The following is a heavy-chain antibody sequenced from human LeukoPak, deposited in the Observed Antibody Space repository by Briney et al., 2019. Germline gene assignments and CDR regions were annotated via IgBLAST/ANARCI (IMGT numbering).Heavy chain of an antibody. D-gene: IGHD3-22*01. J-gene: IGHJ6*02. CDR3: VRHYYDSTGFDRSYYYYGMDV. CDR1: GDSISSSSSD. Sequence: SETLSLTCTVSGDSISSSSSDWGWVRQPPGKGLEWIGSIYYSGRPYYSPSLRSRVTMSVDTSKNQFSLKLSSVTAADTAVYYCVRHYYDSTGFDRSYYYYGMDVWGHGTVVTVSS. CDR2: IYYSGRP. V-gene: IGHV4-39*01.